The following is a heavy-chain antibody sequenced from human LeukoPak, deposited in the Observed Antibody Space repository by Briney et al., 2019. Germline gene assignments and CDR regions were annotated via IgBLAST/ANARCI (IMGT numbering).Heavy chain of an antibody. CDR2: IYYSGST. J-gene: IGHJ6*03. V-gene: IGHV4-59*01. CDR1: GGSISSYY. CDR3: TRGSIAYYYMDV. D-gene: IGHD3-22*01. Sequence: PSETLSLTCTVSGGSISSYYWSWIRQPPGKGLEWIGYIYYSGSTNYNPSLKSRVTISVDTSKNQFSLKLSSVTAADTAVYYCTRGSIAYYYMDVWDKGTTVTISS.